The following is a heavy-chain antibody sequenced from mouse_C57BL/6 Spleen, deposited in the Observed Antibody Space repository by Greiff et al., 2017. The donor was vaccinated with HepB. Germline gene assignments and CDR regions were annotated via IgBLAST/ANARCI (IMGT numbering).Heavy chain of an antibody. CDR1: GYTFTHYY. CDR3: ARVKNYDGYHFDY. Sequence: EFQLQHSGPELVKPGASVKISCKASGYTFTHYYITWVKQSPGQSLEWIGDIYPSNGCTSYNQKFKGKATLTVDTSSSTAYMELRSLTSEDSAVYYCARVKNYDGYHFDYWGQGTTLTVSS. V-gene: IGHV1-26*01. J-gene: IGHJ2*01. CDR2: IYPSNGCT. D-gene: IGHD2-2*01.